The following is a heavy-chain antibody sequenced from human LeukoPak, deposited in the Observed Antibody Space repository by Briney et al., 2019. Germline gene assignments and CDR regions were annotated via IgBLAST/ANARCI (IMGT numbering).Heavy chain of an antibody. J-gene: IGHJ6*02. D-gene: IGHD5-18*01. V-gene: IGHV1-69*13. CDR3: ARDRRVDTAMVIYYGMDV. CDR1: GGTFSSYA. CDR2: IIPIFGTA. Sequence: ASVKVSCKASGGTFSSYAISWVRQAPGQGLEWMGGIIPIFGTANYAQKFQGRVTITADESTSTAYMELSSLRSEDTAVYYCARDRRVDTAMVIYYGMDVWGQGTTVTVSS.